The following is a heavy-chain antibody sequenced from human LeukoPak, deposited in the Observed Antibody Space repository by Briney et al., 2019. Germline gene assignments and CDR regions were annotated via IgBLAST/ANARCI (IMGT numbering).Heavy chain of an antibody. CDR1: GFTFSSYA. CDR2: IASDGSST. J-gene: IGHJ4*02. V-gene: IGHV3-74*01. CDR3: ARGRPHGNDY. Sequence: GGSLRLSCAASGFTFSSYAMSWVRQAPGKGLVWVSRIASDGSSTTYVDSVKGRFSISRDNAKNTLYLQINSLRVEDTAVYYCARGRPHGNDYWGQGTLVTVSS. D-gene: IGHD4-23*01.